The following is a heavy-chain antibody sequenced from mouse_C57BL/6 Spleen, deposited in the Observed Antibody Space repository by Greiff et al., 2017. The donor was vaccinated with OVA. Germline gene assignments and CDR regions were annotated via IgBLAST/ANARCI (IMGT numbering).Heavy chain of an antibody. V-gene: IGHV5-4*01. CDR2: ISDGGSYT. CDR1: GFTFSSYA. D-gene: IGHD1-1*01. CDR3: ARDYYGSSGYFDV. J-gene: IGHJ1*03. Sequence: DVMLVESGGGLVKPGGSLKLSFAASGFTFSSYAMSWVRQTPEKRLEWVATISDGGSYTYYPDNVKGRFTISRDNAKNNLYLQMSHLKSEDTAMYYCARDYYGSSGYFDVWGTGTTVTVSS.